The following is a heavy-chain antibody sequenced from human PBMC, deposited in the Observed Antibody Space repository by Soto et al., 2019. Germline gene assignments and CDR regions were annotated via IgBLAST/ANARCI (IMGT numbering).Heavy chain of an antibody. V-gene: IGHV3-30*18. J-gene: IGHJ6*02. D-gene: IGHD3-22*01. Sequence: GGSLRLSCAASGFTFSTYGMHWVRQAPGKGLEWVAVISSDGSNKYFADSVKGRFTISRDNSKNTLYLQMNSLRAEDTAVYYCAKRLNSMTVVVIKYYYGMDVWGQGTTVTVSS. CDR3: AKRLNSMTVVVIKYYYGMDV. CDR1: GFTFSTYG. CDR2: ISSDGSNK.